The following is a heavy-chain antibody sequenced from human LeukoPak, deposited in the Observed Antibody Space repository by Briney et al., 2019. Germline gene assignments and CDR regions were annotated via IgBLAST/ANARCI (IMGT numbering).Heavy chain of an antibody. CDR3: ARLPGRVATLTRVNTDY. D-gene: IGHD5-12*01. J-gene: IGHJ4*02. CDR2: INHSGST. V-gene: IGHV4-34*01. CDR1: GGSFSGYY. Sequence: SETLSLTCAVYGGSFSGYYWSWIRQPPGKGLEWIGEINHSGSTNYNPSLKSRVTISVDTSKNQFSLKLSSVTAADTAVYYCARLPGRVATLTRVNTDYWGQGTLVTVSS.